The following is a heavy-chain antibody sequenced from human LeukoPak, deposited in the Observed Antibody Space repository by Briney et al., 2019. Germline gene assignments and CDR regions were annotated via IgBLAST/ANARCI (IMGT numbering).Heavy chain of an antibody. D-gene: IGHD5-12*01. CDR3: AGEAGGGYARAFDI. J-gene: IGHJ3*02. V-gene: IGHV4-4*07. CDR2: IYTSGTT. CDR1: GGSISTYS. Sequence: SETLSLTCTLSGGSISTYSWTWIRQPAGEGLEWIGRIYTSGTTNYEPSLKSRVTMSVDTSKNQFSLKLSSVTAADTAVYYCAGEAGGGYARAFDIWGQGTMVTVSS.